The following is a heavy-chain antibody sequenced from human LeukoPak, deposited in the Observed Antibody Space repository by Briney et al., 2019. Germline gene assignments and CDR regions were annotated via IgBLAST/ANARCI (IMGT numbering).Heavy chain of an antibody. CDR2: IDWDDDK. D-gene: IGHD3-22*01. Sequence: SGPTLVNPTQTLTLTCTFSGFSLTISGMCVSWIRQPPGKALEWLARIDWDDDKYYSTSLKTRLTISKDTSKNQVVLTVTNMDPVDTATYYCARIPNFYDSKGYFDYWGQGILVTVSS. CDR3: ARIPNFYDSKGYFDY. J-gene: IGHJ4*02. V-gene: IGHV2-70*11. CDR1: GFSLTISGMC.